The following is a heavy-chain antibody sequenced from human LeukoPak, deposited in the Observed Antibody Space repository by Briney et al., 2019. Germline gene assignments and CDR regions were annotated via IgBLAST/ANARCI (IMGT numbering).Heavy chain of an antibody. J-gene: IGHJ4*02. V-gene: IGHV3-30*02. CDR2: IRYDGSNK. Sequence: PGGPLRLSCATSGFTFSSYGMHWVRQAPGKGLEWVAFIRYDGSNKYYADSVKRRFTISRDNSKNTLYLQMNSPRAEDTAVYYCAKAYSGSYTGYGYWGQGALVTVSS. D-gene: IGHD1-26*01. CDR3: AKAYSGSYTGYGY. CDR1: GFTFSSYG.